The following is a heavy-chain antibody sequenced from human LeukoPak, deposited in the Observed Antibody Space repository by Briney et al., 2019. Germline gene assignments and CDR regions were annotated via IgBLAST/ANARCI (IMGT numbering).Heavy chain of an antibody. D-gene: IGHD6-13*01. V-gene: IGHV4-34*01. J-gene: IGHJ5*02. Sequence: SETLSLTCAVYGGSFSGYYWSWIRQPPGKGLEWIGEINHSGSTNYNPSLKSRVTISVDTSKNQFSLNLSSVTAADTAVYYCARGCIAAAGTRSVDWFDPWGQGTLVTVSS. CDR1: GGSFSGYY. CDR2: INHSGST. CDR3: ARGCIAAAGTRSVDWFDP.